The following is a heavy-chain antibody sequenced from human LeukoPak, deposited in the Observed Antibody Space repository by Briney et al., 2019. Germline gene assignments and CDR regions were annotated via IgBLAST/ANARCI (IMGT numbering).Heavy chain of an antibody. CDR3: VGDVFYSGRHYFEH. V-gene: IGHV3-72*01. D-gene: IGHD1-26*01. J-gene: IGHJ4*02. Sequence: PGGSLRLSCAASGFTFSDYYIDWVRQAPGKGLEWVGRSRNKGQSYRTGYAASVKGRFTVTRDDSKSSVHLQMDSLKSEDTAVYYCVGDVFYSGRHYFEHWGEGTLVTVSS. CDR1: GFTFSDYY. CDR2: SRNKGQSYRT.